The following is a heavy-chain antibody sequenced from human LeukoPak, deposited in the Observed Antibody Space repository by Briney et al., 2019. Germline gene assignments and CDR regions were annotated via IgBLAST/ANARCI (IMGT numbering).Heavy chain of an antibody. D-gene: IGHD1-20*01. CDR3: ASGRVTGTTLVAFDI. CDR2: IIPIFGTA. V-gene: IGHV1-69*13. CDR1: GGTFSSYA. Sequence: ASVKVSCKASGGTFSSYAISWVRQAPGQGLEWMGGIIPIFGTANYAQKFQGSVTITADESTSTAYMELSSLRSEDTAVYYCASGRVTGTTLVAFDIWGQGTMVTVSS. J-gene: IGHJ3*02.